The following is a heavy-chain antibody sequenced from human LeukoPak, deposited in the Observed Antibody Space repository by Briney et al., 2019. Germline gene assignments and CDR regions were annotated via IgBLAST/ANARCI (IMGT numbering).Heavy chain of an antibody. Sequence: GGSRRLSCAASGFTFSSYWMHRVRQAPGKGLEWVSVIYSGGSTYYADSVKGRFTISRDNSKNTLYLQMNSLRAEDTAVYYCARADYGDYGYYYGMDVWGQGTTVTVSS. CDR2: IYSGGST. CDR1: GFTFSSYW. CDR3: ARADYGDYGYYYGMDV. J-gene: IGHJ6*02. D-gene: IGHD4-17*01. V-gene: IGHV3-66*01.